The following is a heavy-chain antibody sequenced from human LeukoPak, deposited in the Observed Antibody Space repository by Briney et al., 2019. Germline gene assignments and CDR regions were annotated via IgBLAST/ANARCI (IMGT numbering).Heavy chain of an antibody. D-gene: IGHD4-17*01. Sequence: GESLKTSCKGSGYSFTSYWIGWVRQMPGKGLEWMGIIYPGDSDTRYSPSFQGQVTISADKSISTAYLQWSSLKASDTAMYYCARSSSYGDYVYYYGMDVWGQGTTVTVSS. CDR1: GYSFTSYW. J-gene: IGHJ6*02. CDR2: IYPGDSDT. V-gene: IGHV5-51*01. CDR3: ARSSSYGDYVYYYGMDV.